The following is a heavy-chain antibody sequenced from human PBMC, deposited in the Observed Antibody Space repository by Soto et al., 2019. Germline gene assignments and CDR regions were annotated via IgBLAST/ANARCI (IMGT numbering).Heavy chain of an antibody. J-gene: IGHJ3*02. CDR1: GYTFTSYG. D-gene: IGHD3-16*01. Sequence: QVQLVQSGAEVKKPGASVKVSCKASGYTFTSYGISWVRQAPGQGLEWMGWISAYNGNTNYAQKLQGRVTMTTDTSXXTAYMGLRSLRSDDTAVYYCARVTTFGGAYDAFDIWGQGTMVTVSS. CDR3: ARVTTFGGAYDAFDI. CDR2: ISAYNGNT. V-gene: IGHV1-18*01.